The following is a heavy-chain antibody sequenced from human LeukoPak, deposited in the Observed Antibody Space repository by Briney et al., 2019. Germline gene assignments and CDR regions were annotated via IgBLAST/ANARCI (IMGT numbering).Heavy chain of an antibody. V-gene: IGHV1-46*01. CDR3: ARGSGSYYPKYYFDY. D-gene: IGHD3-10*01. J-gene: IGHJ4*02. CDR2: INPSGGST. Sequence: ASVKVSCKASGYTFTSYYMHWVRQAPGQGLEWMGIINPSGGSTSYAQKFQDRVTMTRDMSTSTVYMELSSLRSEDTAVYYCARGSGSYYPKYYFDYWGQGTLVTVSS. CDR1: GYTFTSYY.